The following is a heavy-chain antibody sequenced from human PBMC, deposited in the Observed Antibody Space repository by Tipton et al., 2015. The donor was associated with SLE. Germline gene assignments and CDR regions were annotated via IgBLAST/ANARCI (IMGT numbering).Heavy chain of an antibody. V-gene: IGHV4-34*01. CDR2: INNSGST. CDR1: GGSFIMYY. J-gene: IGHJ5*02. D-gene: IGHD2-15*01. CDR3: APEGGNWFDP. Sequence: TMSLTCAVSGGSFIMYYCSWIRQSPGKGLEWIGEINNSGSTNYNPSLKARVTLSADTSKNQVSLRLTSVTAADTAVYYCAPEGGNWFDPWGQGLLVTVSS.